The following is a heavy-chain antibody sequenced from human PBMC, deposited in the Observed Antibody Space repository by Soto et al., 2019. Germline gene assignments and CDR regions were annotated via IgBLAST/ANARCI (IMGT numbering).Heavy chain of an antibody. D-gene: IGHD5-18*01. J-gene: IGHJ6*02. V-gene: IGHV1-69*13. Sequence: GASVKVSCKASGYTSTSYGISWVRQAPGQGLEWMGGIIPIFGTANYAQKFQGRVTITADESTSTAYMELSSLRSEDTAVYYCASRDRDTAMVGDYYYGMDVWGQGTTVTVSS. CDR2: IIPIFGTA. CDR1: GYTSTSYG. CDR3: ASRDRDTAMVGDYYYGMDV.